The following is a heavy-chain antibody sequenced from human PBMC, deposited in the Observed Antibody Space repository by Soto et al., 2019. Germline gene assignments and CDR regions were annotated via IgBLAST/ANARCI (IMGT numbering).Heavy chain of an antibody. CDR2: IKEDGSDK. J-gene: IGHJ4*02. CDR1: GFTFSSYW. V-gene: IGHV3-7*03. D-gene: IGHD7-27*01. Sequence: HPGGSLRLSCAASGFTFSSYWMSWVRQAPGKGLEWVANIKEDGSDKYYVDSVRGRFTISRDDARNSLFLQMNSLRADDTAVYYCAKLGGPGFDYWGQGTLVTVSS. CDR3: AKLGGPGFDY.